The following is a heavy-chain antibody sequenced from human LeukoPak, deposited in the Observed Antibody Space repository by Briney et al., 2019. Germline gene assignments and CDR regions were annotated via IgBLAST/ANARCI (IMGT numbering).Heavy chain of an antibody. CDR1: GYTFTSYD. CDR2: MNPNSGNT. CDR3: ARGASRSFDY. J-gene: IGHJ4*02. V-gene: IGHV1-8*03. Sequence: ASVKVSCKASGYTFTSYDINWVRQATGQGLEWMGWMNPNSGNTGYAQKFQGRVTITRSTSISTAYMELSSLRSEDTASYYCARGASRSFDYWGQGTLVTVSS.